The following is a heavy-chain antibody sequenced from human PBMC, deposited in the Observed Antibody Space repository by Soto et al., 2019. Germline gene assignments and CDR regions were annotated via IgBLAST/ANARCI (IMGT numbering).Heavy chain of an antibody. V-gene: IGHV3-73*02. J-gene: IGHJ4*02. Sequence: EGQLVESGGGLVQPGGSLKLSCAASGFTFGGSAMHWVRQASGKGLEWVGHIRSKTNSYATVYAESVKGRFTISRDDSMNTAYLQMNSLKTEDTAVYFCTRQTDAVQWLVVPTDYNFDYWGQGTLVTVSS. CDR2: IRSKTNSYAT. D-gene: IGHD6-19*01. CDR3: TRQTDAVQWLVVPTDYNFDY. CDR1: GFTFGGSA.